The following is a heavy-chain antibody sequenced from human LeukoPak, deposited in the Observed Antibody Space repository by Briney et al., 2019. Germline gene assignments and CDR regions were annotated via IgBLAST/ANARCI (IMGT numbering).Heavy chain of an antibody. V-gene: IGHV4-34*01. CDR1: GGSFSGYY. CDR2: INHSGST. Sequence: SETLSLTCAVYGGSFSGYYWSWIRQPPGKGLEWIGEINHSGSTNYNPSLKSRVTISVDTSKNQFSLKLSSVTAADTAVYYCARGPDGYSSAAYFDYWGQGTLVTVSS. J-gene: IGHJ4*02. CDR3: ARGPDGYSSAAYFDY. D-gene: IGHD6-25*01.